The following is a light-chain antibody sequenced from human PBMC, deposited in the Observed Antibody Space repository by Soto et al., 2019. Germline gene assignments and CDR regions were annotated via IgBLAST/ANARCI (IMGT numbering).Light chain of an antibody. Sequence: DIQMPQSPSTLYASIGDRVTSRCRASQTISSWLAWYQQKPGKAPKLLIYKASTLKSGVPSRFSGSGSGTDFTLTISSLQPEDFTTYYCQQTNSLPVTFGQGTRLEIK. CDR1: QTISSW. J-gene: IGKJ5*01. CDR3: QQTNSLPVT. V-gene: IGKV1-5*03. CDR2: KAS.